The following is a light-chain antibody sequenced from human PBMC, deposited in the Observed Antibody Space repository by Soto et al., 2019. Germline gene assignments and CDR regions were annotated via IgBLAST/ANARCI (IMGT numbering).Light chain of an antibody. Sequence: EMVMTQSPAILSVSPGEIATLSCRASQTINNNVAWYQLKDGQVPRLVISGASTRATDIPARFSGSGSGTEFTLTISSLQSEDFAEYHCQQYNNWPQTFGQGTKVDI. CDR3: QQYNNWPQT. CDR2: GAS. J-gene: IGKJ1*01. V-gene: IGKV3-15*01. CDR1: QTINNN.